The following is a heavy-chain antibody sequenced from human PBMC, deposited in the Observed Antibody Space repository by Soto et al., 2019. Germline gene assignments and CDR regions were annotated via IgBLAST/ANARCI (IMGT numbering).Heavy chain of an antibody. J-gene: IGHJ4*02. CDR2: ISGSGGST. CDR3: ARDDILSGYYRATPSSD. V-gene: IGHV3-23*01. D-gene: IGHD3-9*01. CDR1: GFTFSSYA. Sequence: GGSLRLSCAASGFTFSSYAMNWVRQAPGKGLEWVSVISGSGGSTYYADSVKGRFTISRDNSMNTLYLQMNSLRAEDTAVYYCARDDILSGYYRATPSSDWGQGTLVTVSS.